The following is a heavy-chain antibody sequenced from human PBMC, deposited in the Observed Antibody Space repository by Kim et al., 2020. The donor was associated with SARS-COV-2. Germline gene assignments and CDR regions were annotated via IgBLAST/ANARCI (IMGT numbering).Heavy chain of an antibody. CDR3: ARYQSYGSGSPNFDY. J-gene: IGHJ4*02. V-gene: IGHV3-74*01. Sequence: GGSLRLSCAASGFTFSSYWMHWVRQAPGKGLVWVSRINSDGSSTSYADSVKGRFTISRDNAKNTLYLQMNSLRAEDTAVYYCARYQSYGSGSPNFDYWGQGTLVTVSS. CDR1: GFTFSSYW. D-gene: IGHD3-10*01. CDR2: INSDGSST.